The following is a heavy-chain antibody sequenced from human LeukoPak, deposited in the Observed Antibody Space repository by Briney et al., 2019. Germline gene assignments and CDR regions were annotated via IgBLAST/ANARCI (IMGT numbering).Heavy chain of an antibody. Sequence: GGSLRLSCAASGFTFSRFWMSWVRQAPGKGLEWVAYMKQDGSEKYYVDSVKGRFTISRDNAKNSLYLQMNSLGAEDTAVFYCARDGTYTDYDPDFDIWGQGTLVTVSS. CDR1: GFTFSRFW. CDR2: MKQDGSEK. CDR3: ARDGTYTDYDPDFDI. V-gene: IGHV3-7*04. D-gene: IGHD5-12*01. J-gene: IGHJ4*02.